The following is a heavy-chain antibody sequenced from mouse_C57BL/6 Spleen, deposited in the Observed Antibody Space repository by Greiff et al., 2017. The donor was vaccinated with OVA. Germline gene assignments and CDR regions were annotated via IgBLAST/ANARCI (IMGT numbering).Heavy chain of an antibody. CDR1: GYTFTSYW. Sequence: VQLQQPGAELVKPGASVKLSCKASGYTFTSYWMQWVKQRPGQGLEWIGEIDPSDSYTNYNQKFKGKATLTVDKSSSTSYMQLSSLTSEDSAVYYCANRYFDVWGTGTTVTVSS. V-gene: IGHV1-50*01. J-gene: IGHJ1*03. CDR3: ANRYFDV. CDR2: IDPSDSYT.